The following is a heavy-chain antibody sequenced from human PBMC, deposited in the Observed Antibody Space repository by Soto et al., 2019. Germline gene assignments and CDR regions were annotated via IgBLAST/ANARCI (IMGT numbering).Heavy chain of an antibody. V-gene: IGHV3-30*18. Sequence: GGSLRLSCAASGFTFSSYGMHWVRQAPGKGLEWVAVISYDGSNKYYADSVKGRFTISRDNSKNTLYLQMNSLRAEDTAVYYCAKDGVGSSYYYYGMDVWGQGTTVTVSS. CDR3: AKDGVGSSYYYYGMDV. D-gene: IGHD6-6*01. J-gene: IGHJ6*02. CDR2: ISYDGSNK. CDR1: GFTFSSYG.